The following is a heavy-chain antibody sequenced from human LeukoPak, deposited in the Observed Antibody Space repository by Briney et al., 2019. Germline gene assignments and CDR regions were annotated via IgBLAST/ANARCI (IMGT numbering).Heavy chain of an antibody. D-gene: IGHD1-1*01. CDR3: ARFAVTTAGDY. CDR2: ITGDGSGA. J-gene: IGHJ4*02. Sequence: GGSLRLSCAASGFTFSSYWMHWVRQAPGKGLVWVSRITGDGSGANYADSVKGRFTISRDNAKNTLYLQMNSLRAEDTAVYYCARFAVTTAGDYWVQGTLVTVSS. CDR1: GFTFSSYW. V-gene: IGHV3-74*01.